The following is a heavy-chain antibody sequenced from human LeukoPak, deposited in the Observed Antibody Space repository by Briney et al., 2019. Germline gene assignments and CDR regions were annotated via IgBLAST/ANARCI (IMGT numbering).Heavy chain of an antibody. Sequence: PGGSLRLSCAASGFTLSSYWMHWVRQAPGKGLECVSRINPDGSTTKYADSVNGRFTISRDNAMNTLYLQMNSLRAEDTAVYYCARGVYGSATWFDPWGQGTQVTVSS. V-gene: IGHV3-74*03. CDR3: ARGVYGSATWFDP. D-gene: IGHD3-10*01. J-gene: IGHJ5*02. CDR2: INPDGSTT. CDR1: GFTLSSYW.